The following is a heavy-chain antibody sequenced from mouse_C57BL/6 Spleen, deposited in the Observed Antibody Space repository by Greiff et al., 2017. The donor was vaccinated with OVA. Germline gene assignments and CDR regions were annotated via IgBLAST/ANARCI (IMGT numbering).Heavy chain of an antibody. CDR2: IDPSDSYT. J-gene: IGHJ1*03. CDR1: GYTFTSYW. CDR3: ARLGSPRWYFDV. Sequence: QVQLQQPGAELVMPGASVKLSCKASGYTFTSYWMHWVKQRPGQGLEWIGEIDPSDSYTNYNQKFKGKSTLTVDKSSSTAYMQLSSLTSEDSAVYYCARLGSPRWYFDVWGTGTTVTGSS. D-gene: IGHD6-1*01. V-gene: IGHV1-69*01.